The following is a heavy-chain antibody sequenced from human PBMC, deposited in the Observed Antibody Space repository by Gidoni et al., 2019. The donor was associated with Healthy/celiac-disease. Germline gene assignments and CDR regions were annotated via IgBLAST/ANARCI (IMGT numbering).Heavy chain of an antibody. CDR3: ARDLRYCSGGSCYSAIVDAFDI. J-gene: IGHJ3*02. CDR2: ISSSSSYI. Sequence: EVQLVESGGGLVKPGGSLRLSCAASGFTFSSYSMNWVRQAPGKGLEWVSSISSSSSYIYYADSVKGRFTISRDNAKNSLYLQMNSLRAEDTAVYYCARDLRYCSGGSCYSAIVDAFDIWGQGTMVTVSS. CDR1: GFTFSSYS. D-gene: IGHD2-15*01. V-gene: IGHV3-21*01.